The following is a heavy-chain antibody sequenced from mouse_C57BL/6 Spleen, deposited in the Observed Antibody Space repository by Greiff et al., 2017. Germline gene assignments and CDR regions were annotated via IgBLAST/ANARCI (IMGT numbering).Heavy chain of an antibody. J-gene: IGHJ1*03. CDR1: GYTFTSYG. CDR3: ARSIYYGNYEYFDV. CDR2: IYPRSGNT. V-gene: IGHV1-81*01. D-gene: IGHD2-1*01. Sequence: QVQLKQSGAELARPGASVKLSCKASGYTFTSYGISWVKQRTGQSLEWIGEIYPRSGNTYYNEKFKGKATLTADKSSSTAYMELRSLTSEDSAVYFCARSIYYGNYEYFDVWGTGTTVTVSS.